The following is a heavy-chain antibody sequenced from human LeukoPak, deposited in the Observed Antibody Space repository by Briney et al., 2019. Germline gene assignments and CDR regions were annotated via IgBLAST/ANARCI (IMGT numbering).Heavy chain of an antibody. CDR1: GFTSSDFW. Sequence: GGSLRLSCAGSGFTSSDFWMTWVRQTPGKGLEWVANIKEDGTEKNLVDSVNGRFTISRDNTWTTVFLQMTSLTPEDSGVYYCAKDPNQLLTLDHWGQGTLVTVSS. CDR2: IKEDGTEK. D-gene: IGHD1-1*01. CDR3: AKDPNQLLTLDH. J-gene: IGHJ4*02. V-gene: IGHV3-7*01.